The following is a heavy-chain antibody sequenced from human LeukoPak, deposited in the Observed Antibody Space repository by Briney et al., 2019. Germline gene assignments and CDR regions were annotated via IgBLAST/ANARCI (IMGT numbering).Heavy chain of an antibody. CDR2: ISAYNGNT. Sequence: GASVKVSCKASGYTFTSYGISWVRQAPGQGLERMGWISAYNGNTNYAQKLQGRVTMTTDTSTSTAYMELRSLRSDDTAVYYCARVRNIAAAAYFDYWGQGTLVTVSS. D-gene: IGHD6-13*01. CDR1: GYTFTSYG. J-gene: IGHJ4*02. CDR3: ARVRNIAAAAYFDY. V-gene: IGHV1-18*01.